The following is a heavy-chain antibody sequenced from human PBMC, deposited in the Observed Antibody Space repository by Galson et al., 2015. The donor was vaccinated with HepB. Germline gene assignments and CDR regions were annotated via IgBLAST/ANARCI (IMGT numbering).Heavy chain of an antibody. J-gene: IGHJ4*02. D-gene: IGHD1-26*01. V-gene: IGHV3-7*01. CDR3: ARDLGGRDGGPIDY. CDR2: IKQDGSEK. Sequence: SLRLSCAASGFTFSSYWMSWVRQAPGKGLEWVANIKQDGSEKYYVDSVKGRFTISRDNAKNSLYLQMNSLRAEDTAVYYCARDLGGRDGGPIDYWGQGTLVTVSS. CDR1: GFTFSSYW.